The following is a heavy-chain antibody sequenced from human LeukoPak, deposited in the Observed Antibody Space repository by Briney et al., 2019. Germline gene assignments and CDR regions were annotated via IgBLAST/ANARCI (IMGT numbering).Heavy chain of an antibody. CDR3: ARDPEGVFYFDY. D-gene: IGHD3-16*01. CDR1: GYSISSGYY. J-gene: IGHJ4*02. Sequence: SETLSLTCTVSGYSISSGYYWSWIRQPPGKGLEWIGEINHSGSTNYNPSLKSRVTISVDTSKNQFSLKLSSVTAADTAVYYCARDPEGVFYFDYWGQGTLVTVSS. CDR2: INHSGST. V-gene: IGHV4-38-2*02.